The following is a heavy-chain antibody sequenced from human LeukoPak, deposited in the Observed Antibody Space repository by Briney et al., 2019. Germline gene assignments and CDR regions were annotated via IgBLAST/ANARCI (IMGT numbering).Heavy chain of an antibody. Sequence: GGSLRLSCAASGFTFSSYAMSWVRQAPGKGLEWVSAISGSGGSTYYADSVKGRFTISRDNSKNTLYLQMNSLRAEDTAVYYCASRRGGSYGRWFDPWGQGTLVTVSS. CDR1: GFTFSSYA. J-gene: IGHJ5*02. CDR2: ISGSGGST. CDR3: ASRRGGSYGRWFDP. V-gene: IGHV3-23*01. D-gene: IGHD1-26*01.